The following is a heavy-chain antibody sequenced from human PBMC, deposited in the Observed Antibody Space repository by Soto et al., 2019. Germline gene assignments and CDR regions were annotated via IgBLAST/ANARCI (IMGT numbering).Heavy chain of an antibody. CDR2: IYYSGST. Sequence: QVQLQESGPGLVKPSETLSLTCTVSGGSVSSGSYYWSWIRQPPGKGLEWIGYIYYSGSTNYNPSLTSRVTISVDTSKNQFSLKLSSVTAADTAVYYCARRGYSYYYYGMDVWGQGTTVTVSS. CDR1: GGSVSSGSYY. V-gene: IGHV4-61*01. CDR3: ARRGYSYYYYGMDV. J-gene: IGHJ6*02. D-gene: IGHD5-18*01.